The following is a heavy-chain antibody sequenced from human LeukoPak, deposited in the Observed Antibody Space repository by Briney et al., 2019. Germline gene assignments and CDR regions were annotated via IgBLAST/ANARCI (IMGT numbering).Heavy chain of an antibody. D-gene: IGHD5-18*01. Sequence: GGSLRLSCAGSGFTFSSYCMNWVRQAPGKGLEWVSYMTKSSSYIFYADSVKGRFTISRDNAKNSLYVQMNSLRAEHTAVYYCARVRGGYNYARGALHMLGQGTMVTVSS. V-gene: IGHV3-21*01. CDR2: MTKSSSYI. J-gene: IGHJ3*02. CDR3: ARVRGGYNYARGALHM. CDR1: GFTFSSYC.